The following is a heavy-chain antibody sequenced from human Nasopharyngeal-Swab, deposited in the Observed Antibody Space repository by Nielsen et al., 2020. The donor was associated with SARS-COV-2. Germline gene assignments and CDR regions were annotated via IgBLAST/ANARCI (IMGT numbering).Heavy chain of an antibody. V-gene: IGHV1-69*13. CDR2: IIPIFGTA. J-gene: IGHJ1*01. D-gene: IGHD3-22*01. CDR1: GGTFSSYA. Sequence: SVKVSCKASGGTFSSYAISWVRQAPGQGLEWMGGIIPIFGTANYAQKFQGRVTITADESTSTAYMELSSLRSEDTAVYYCARDGGTMIAGSLAYFQHWGQGTLVTVSP. CDR3: ARDGGTMIAGSLAYFQH.